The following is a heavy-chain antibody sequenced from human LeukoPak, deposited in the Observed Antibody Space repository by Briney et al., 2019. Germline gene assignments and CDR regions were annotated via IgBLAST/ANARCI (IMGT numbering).Heavy chain of an antibody. V-gene: IGHV1-69*06. D-gene: IGHD2-2*01. CDR1: GGTFSSYA. Sequence: ASVKVSCKASGGTFSSYAISWVRQAPGRGLEWMGGIIPIFGTANYAQKFQGRVTITADKSTSTAYMELSSLRSEDTAVYYCARDAGGCSSTSCYQGYYYYYGMDVWGKGTTVTVSS. CDR3: ARDAGGCSSTSCYQGYYYYYGMDV. J-gene: IGHJ6*04. CDR2: IIPIFGTA.